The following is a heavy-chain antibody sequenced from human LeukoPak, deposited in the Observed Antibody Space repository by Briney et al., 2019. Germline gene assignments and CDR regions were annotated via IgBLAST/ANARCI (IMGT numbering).Heavy chain of an antibody. CDR2: IIPILGIA. CDR1: GGTFSSYA. V-gene: IGHV1-69*04. Sequence: SVKVSCKASGGTFSSYAISWVRQAPGQGLEWMGRIIPILGIANYAQKFQGRVTMTRDTSISTAYMELSRLRSDDTAVYYCAGIGYCSSTSCPWGQGTLVTVSS. CDR3: AGIGYCSSTSCP. J-gene: IGHJ5*02. D-gene: IGHD2-2*01.